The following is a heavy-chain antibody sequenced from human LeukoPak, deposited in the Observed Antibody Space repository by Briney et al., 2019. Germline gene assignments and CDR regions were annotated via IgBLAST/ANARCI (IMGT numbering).Heavy chain of an antibody. J-gene: IGHJ4*02. D-gene: IGHD1-7*01. CDR3: AGVIGNYDGRLDY. CDR2: IYTSGST. CDR1: GASVSRGSYY. Sequence: SETLSLTCTVSGASVSRGSYYWNWIRQPAGKGLEWIGRIYTSGSTNYNPSLKSRFTISLDTSKNRFSLKLSSVTAADTAMYYCAGVIGNYDGRLDYWGQGTLVTVSS. V-gene: IGHV4-61*02.